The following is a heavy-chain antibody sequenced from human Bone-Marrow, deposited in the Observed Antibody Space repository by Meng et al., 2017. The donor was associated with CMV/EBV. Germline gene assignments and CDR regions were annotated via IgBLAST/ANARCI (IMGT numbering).Heavy chain of an antibody. CDR2: IYWNDDK. CDR3: ALAVSLEWLLTFAY. D-gene: IGHD3-3*01. Sequence: SGPTLVKPTQTLTLTCTFSGFSLSTSGVGVGWIRQPPGKALEWLALIYWNDDKRYSPSLKSRLTITKDTSKNQVVLTMTNMDPVDTATYYCALAVSLEWLLTFAYWGQGQLVNVSS. V-gene: IGHV2-5*01. J-gene: IGHJ4*02. CDR1: GFSLSTSGVG.